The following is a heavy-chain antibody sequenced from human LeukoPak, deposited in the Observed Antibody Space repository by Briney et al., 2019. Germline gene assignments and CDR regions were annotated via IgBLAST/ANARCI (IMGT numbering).Heavy chain of an antibody. J-gene: IGHJ4*02. CDR2: IYPGDSDT. CDR3: ARSRDYDILTE. V-gene: IGHV5-51*01. CDR1: GSIFTSYW. Sequence: GASLQISRQGSGSIFTSYWIGWVRPVPGKGLEWMGIIYPGDSDTRYSPSFQGQVTISADKSISTAYLQWSSLKASDTAMYYCARSRDYDILTEWGQGTLVTVSS. D-gene: IGHD3-9*01.